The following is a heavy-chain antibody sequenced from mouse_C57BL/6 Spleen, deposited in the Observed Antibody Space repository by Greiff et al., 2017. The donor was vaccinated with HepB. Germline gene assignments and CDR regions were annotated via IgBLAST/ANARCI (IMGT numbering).Heavy chain of an antibody. Sequence: EVKVEESGGGLVQPGGSMKLSCVASGFTFSNYWMNWVRQSPEKGLEWVAQIRLKSDNYATHYAASVKGRFTISRDDSKISVYLQMDNLRAEDTGIYYCTGGYGNYYYWGQGTTLTVAS. CDR1: GFTFSNYW. CDR3: TGGYGNYYY. V-gene: IGHV6-3*01. D-gene: IGHD2-1*01. J-gene: IGHJ2*01. CDR2: IRLKSDNYAT.